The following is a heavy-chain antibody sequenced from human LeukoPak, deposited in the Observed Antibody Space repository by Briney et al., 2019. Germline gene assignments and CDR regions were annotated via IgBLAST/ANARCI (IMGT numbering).Heavy chain of an antibody. D-gene: IGHD2-2*01. Sequence: GGSLRLSCAASGFTFSSYAMSWVRQAPGKGLAWVSAISGSGSDTEYADSVKGRFTISRDNSKTTLYLQMSSLRVEDTAVYYCAKCSATCYANAFDIWGQGTMVTVSS. CDR3: AKCSATCYANAFDI. CDR1: GFTFSSYA. CDR2: ISGSGSDT. J-gene: IGHJ3*02. V-gene: IGHV3-23*01.